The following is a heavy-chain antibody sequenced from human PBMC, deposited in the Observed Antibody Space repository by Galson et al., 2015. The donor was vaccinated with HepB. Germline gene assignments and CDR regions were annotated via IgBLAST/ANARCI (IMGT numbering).Heavy chain of an antibody. D-gene: IGHD3-22*01. Sequence: SVKVSCKASGGTFSSYAISWVRQAPGQGLEWMGGIIPIFGTANYAQKFQGRVTITADESTSTAYMELSSLRSEDTAVYYCARLAKVVVVPPMQSIYYYYMDVWGKGTTVTVSS. CDR2: IIPIFGTA. V-gene: IGHV1-69*13. CDR1: GGTFSSYA. CDR3: ARLAKVVVVPPMQSIYYYYMDV. J-gene: IGHJ6*03.